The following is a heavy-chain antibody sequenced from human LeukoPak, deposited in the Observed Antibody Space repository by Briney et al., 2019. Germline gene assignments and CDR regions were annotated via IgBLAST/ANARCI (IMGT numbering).Heavy chain of an antibody. J-gene: IGHJ3*02. Sequence: SETLSLTCTVSGGSISSYYWSWIRQPPGKGLEWIGYIYYSGYTNYNPSLKSRVTISVDTSKNLFSLKLSSVTAADTAVYYCARSDGYGLVGIWGQGTMVTVSS. CDR1: GGSISSYY. CDR2: IYYSGYT. V-gene: IGHV4-59*01. D-gene: IGHD3-10*01. CDR3: ARSDGYGLVGI.